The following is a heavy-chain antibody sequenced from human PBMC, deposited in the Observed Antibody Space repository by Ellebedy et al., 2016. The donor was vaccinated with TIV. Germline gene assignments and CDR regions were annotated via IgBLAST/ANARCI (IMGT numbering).Heavy chain of an antibody. Sequence: MPSETLSLTCTVSGYSISSNCYWGWIRQPPGKGLEYIGSIHHSGSPYYNPSLKSRVTISVDTSKNQFSLRLSSMTAADTAVYYCARAPRDSSGYYLRYMDVWGKGTTVTVSS. D-gene: IGHD3-22*01. CDR3: ARAPRDSSGYYLRYMDV. J-gene: IGHJ6*03. CDR2: IHHSGSP. CDR1: GYSISSNCY. V-gene: IGHV4-38-2*02.